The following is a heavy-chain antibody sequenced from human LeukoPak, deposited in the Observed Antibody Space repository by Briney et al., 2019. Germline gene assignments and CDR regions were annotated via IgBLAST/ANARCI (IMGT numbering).Heavy chain of an antibody. D-gene: IGHD1-26*01. CDR1: GFTFSSYE. V-gene: IGHV3-48*03. Sequence: GGSLRLSCAASGFTFSSYEMNWVRQAPGKGLEWVSCISSSGSTIYYADSVKGRFTISRDNAKNSLYLQMNSLRAEDTAVYYCATLGATPDYWGQGTLVTVSS. CDR3: ATLGATPDY. J-gene: IGHJ4*02. CDR2: ISSSGSTI.